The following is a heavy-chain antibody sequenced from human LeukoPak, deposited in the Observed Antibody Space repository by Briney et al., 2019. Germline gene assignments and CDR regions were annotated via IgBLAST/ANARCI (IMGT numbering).Heavy chain of an antibody. D-gene: IGHD2-21*01. CDR1: GGSFSGYH. CDR3: ARAPARGGDFDY. V-gene: IGHV4-34*01. Sequence: SETLSLTCAVYGGSFSGYHWSWIRQPPGKGLEWIGEINHSGSTNYNPSLKSRVTISVDTSKNQFSLKLSSVTAADTAVYYCARAPARGGDFDYWGQGTLVTVSS. J-gene: IGHJ4*02. CDR2: INHSGST.